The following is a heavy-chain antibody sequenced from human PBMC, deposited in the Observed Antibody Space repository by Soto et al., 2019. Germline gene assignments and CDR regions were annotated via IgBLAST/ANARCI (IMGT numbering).Heavy chain of an antibody. CDR2: IIGSGDGA. J-gene: IGHJ4*02. CDR1: AFTFSSYA. V-gene: IGHV3-23*01. CDR3: ANDRSYFDF. Sequence: GGSLRFSCAASAFTFSSYAMTWVRQAPGKGLEWVSSIIGSGDGAYYADPVKGRFTISRDNSKNTLYLQMNSLRAEDTAVYYCANDRSYFDFWGQRTLVTVSS.